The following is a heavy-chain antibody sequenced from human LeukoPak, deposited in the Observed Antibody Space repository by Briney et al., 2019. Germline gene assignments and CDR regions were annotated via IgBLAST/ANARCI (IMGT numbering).Heavy chain of an antibody. CDR2: TYGDGST. J-gene: IGHJ4*02. CDR3: VSYY. V-gene: IGHV3-66*01. Sequence: PGGSLRLSCAASGFTVSGKYMSWVRQAPGKGLEWVSITYGDGSTYYAESVKGRFTVSRDNSKGTLYLQMSSLRAEDTAVYYCVSYYWGQGTLVTASS. CDR1: GFTVSGKY.